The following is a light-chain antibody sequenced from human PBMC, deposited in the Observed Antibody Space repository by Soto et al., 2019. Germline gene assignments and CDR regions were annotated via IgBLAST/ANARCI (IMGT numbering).Light chain of an antibody. CDR2: EVS. Sequence: QSALTQPASVSGAPGRSITISCTGTSSDVGAYKYVSWYQQHPGKAPKLMIYEVSNRPSGVSNRFSGSKSGNTASLTISGLQAEDEADYYCSSYTSTSTLVFGGGTKLTVL. J-gene: IGLJ2*01. V-gene: IGLV2-14*01. CDR3: SSYTSTSTLV. CDR1: SSDVGAYKY.